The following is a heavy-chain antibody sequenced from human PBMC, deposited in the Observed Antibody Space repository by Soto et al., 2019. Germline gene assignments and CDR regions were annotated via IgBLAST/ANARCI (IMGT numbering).Heavy chain of an antibody. Sequence: ASVKVSCKASGYTFTSYGISWVRQAPGQGLEWMGWISAYNGNTNYAQKLQGRVTMTTDTSTSTAYMELRSLRSDDTAVYYCARGGYSGGWYSPGYFDYWGQGTLVTVSS. V-gene: IGHV1-18*01. J-gene: IGHJ4*02. D-gene: IGHD6-19*01. CDR3: ARGGYSGGWYSPGYFDY. CDR2: ISAYNGNT. CDR1: GYTFTSYG.